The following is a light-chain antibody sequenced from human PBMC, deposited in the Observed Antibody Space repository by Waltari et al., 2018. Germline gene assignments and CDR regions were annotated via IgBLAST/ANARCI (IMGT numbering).Light chain of an antibody. J-gene: IGKJ1*01. CDR2: LVS. CDR1: QSLLQSNGYHY. Sequence: EIVLTKSPLSLPVTPGESASISCRSSQSLLQSNGYHYLDWYVQKPGQSPLLLIYLVSTRAAGVPDRFSGSGSGTEFSLKISRVEAEDVGVDYCMQGLHIPWTFGQGTKVEIK. CDR3: MQGLHIPWT. V-gene: IGKV2-28*01.